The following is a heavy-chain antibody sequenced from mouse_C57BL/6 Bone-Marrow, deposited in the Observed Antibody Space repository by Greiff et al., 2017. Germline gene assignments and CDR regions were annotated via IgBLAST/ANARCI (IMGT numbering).Heavy chain of an antibody. CDR2: IYPRSGNT. D-gene: IGHD2-1*01. J-gene: IGHJ3*01. CDR3: AWGNGWFAY. CDR1: GYTFTSYG. Sequence: QVQLKESGAELARPGASVKLSCKASGYTFTSYGISWVKQRTGQGLEWIGEIYPRSGNTYYNEKFKGKATLTADKSSSTAYMELRSLTSEDSAVYFCAWGNGWFAYWGQGTLVTVSA. V-gene: IGHV1-81*01.